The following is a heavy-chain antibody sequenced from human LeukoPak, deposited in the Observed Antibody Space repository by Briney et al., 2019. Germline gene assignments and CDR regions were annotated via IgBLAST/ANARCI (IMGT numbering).Heavy chain of an antibody. D-gene: IGHD3-16*01. CDR1: GFTFDDYA. J-gene: IGHJ3*02. CDR2: ISWNSGSI. Sequence: GGSLRLSCAASGFTFDDYAMPWVRQAPGKGLEWVSGISWNSGSIGYADSVKGRFTISRDNAKNSLYLQMNSLRAEDTALYYCAKEGIGRELRLGYAFDIWGQGTMVTVSS. V-gene: IGHV3-9*01. CDR3: AKEGIGRELRLGYAFDI.